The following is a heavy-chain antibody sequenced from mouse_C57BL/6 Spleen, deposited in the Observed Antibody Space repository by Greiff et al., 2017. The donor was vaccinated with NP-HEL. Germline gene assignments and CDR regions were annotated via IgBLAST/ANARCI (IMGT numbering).Heavy chain of an antibody. J-gene: IGHJ1*03. CDR3: TRSDGRGYRYFDV. CDR2: IDPETGGT. D-gene: IGHD1-1*01. V-gene: IGHV1-15*01. CDR1: GYTFTDYE. Sequence: QVQLQQSGAELVRPGASVTLSCKASGYTFTDYEMHWVKQTPVHGLEWIGAIDPETGGTAYNQKFKGKATLTADKSSSTAYMELRSLTSEDSAVYYCTRSDGRGYRYFDVWGTGTTVTVSS.